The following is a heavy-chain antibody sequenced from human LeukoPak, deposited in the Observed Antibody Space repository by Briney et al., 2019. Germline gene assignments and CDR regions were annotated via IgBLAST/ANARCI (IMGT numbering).Heavy chain of an antibody. CDR3: ARVKWRNDAFDI. CDR2: MNPNSGNT. D-gene: IGHD1-26*01. CDR1: GYTFTSYD. J-gene: IGHJ3*02. V-gene: IGHV1-8*01. Sequence: ASVKVSCKASGYTFTSYDINWVRQAPGQGLEWMGWMNPNSGNTGYAQKFQGRVTMTRNTSISTAYMELSSLRSEYTAVYYCARVKWRNDAFDIWGQGTMVTVSS.